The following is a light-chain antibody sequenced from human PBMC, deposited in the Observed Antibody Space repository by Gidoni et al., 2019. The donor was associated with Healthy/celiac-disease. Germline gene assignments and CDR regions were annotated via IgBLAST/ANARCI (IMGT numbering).Light chain of an antibody. Sequence: EIVMTQPPATLSVSPGERATLSCRASQSVSSNLAWYQQKPGQAPRLLIYGASTRATGIPARFSGSGSGTEFTLTISSLQSEDLAVYYCQQYNNWPWTFGQGTKVEIK. CDR2: GAS. CDR1: QSVSSN. J-gene: IGKJ1*01. CDR3: QQYNNWPWT. V-gene: IGKV3-15*01.